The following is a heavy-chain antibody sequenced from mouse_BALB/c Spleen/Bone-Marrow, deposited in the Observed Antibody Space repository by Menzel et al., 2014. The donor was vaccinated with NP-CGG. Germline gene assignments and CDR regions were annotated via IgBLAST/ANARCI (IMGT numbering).Heavy chain of an antibody. CDR2: ISTYSGNT. CDR1: GYTFTDYA. J-gene: IGHJ4*01. V-gene: IGHV1S137*01. Sequence: VKLQESGAELVRPGVSVKISCKGSGYTFTDYAMYWVKQSHAKSLEWIGVISTYSGNTNYNQKFKGKATMTVDKSTSTAYMELARLTSEDSAIYYYASYDSSYCAMDYWGQGTSVTVSS. D-gene: IGHD1-1*01. CDR3: ASYDSSYCAMDY.